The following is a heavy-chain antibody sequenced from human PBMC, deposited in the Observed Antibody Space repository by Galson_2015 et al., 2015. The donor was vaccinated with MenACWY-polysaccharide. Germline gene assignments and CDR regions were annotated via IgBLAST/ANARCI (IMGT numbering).Heavy chain of an antibody. CDR2: VSYDGSNK. V-gene: IGHV3-30*18. J-gene: IGHJ6*02. D-gene: IGHD3-16*01. CDR1: GFTFSSNG. Sequence: SLRLSCAASGFTFSSNGMHWVRQAPGKGLEWVASVSYDGSNKYFTDSVQGRFTFSRDNSKNTLYLQMNSLRGEDTAVYFCVKGLRYYYYSGMDVWGQGTPVTVSS. CDR3: VKGLRYYYYSGMDV.